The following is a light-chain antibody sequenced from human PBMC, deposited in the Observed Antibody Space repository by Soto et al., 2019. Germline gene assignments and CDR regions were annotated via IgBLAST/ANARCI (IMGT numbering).Light chain of an antibody. Sequence: QSALTQPASVSVSPGQSITISCTGTSSDVGAYNYVSWYQQYPGKAPKLMIYGVTNRPSGVSNRFSGSKTGNTASLTISGLQAEDEADYYCFSHRGGDSHVFGTGTKVT. CDR1: SSDVGAYNY. V-gene: IGLV2-14*01. CDR3: FSHRGGDSHV. CDR2: GVT. J-gene: IGLJ1*01.